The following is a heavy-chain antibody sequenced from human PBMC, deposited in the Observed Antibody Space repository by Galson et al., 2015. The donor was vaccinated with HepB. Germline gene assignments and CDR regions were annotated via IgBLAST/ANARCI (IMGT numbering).Heavy chain of an antibody. CDR3: ARATSAAGPPYGMDV. CDR2: ISSSSSYI. D-gene: IGHD6-13*01. Sequence: SLRLSCAASGFTFSSYSMNWVRQAPGKGLEWVSSISSSSSYIYYADSVKGRITISRDNSKNTLYLQMNSLRVEDTAVYYCARATSAAGPPYGMDVWGQGTTVTVSS. V-gene: IGHV3-21*01. J-gene: IGHJ6*02. CDR1: GFTFSSYS.